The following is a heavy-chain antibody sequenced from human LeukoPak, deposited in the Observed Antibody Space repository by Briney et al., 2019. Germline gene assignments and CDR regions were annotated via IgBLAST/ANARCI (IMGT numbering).Heavy chain of an antibody. Sequence: PGGSLRLSCAASAFTFSSYAMSWVRHPPGEGLEWVSAISGSGGSTYYADSVKGRFTISRDNFKNTLYLQMNSLRAEDTAVYYCAKDRDEQWLADAVDYWGQGNLVTVSS. CDR1: AFTFSSYA. CDR2: ISGSGGST. D-gene: IGHD6-19*01. CDR3: AKDRDEQWLADAVDY. V-gene: IGHV3-23*01. J-gene: IGHJ4*02.